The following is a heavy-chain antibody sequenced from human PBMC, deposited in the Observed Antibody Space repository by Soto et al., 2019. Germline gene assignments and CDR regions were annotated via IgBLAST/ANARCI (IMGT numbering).Heavy chain of an antibody. CDR2: INPNSGGT. J-gene: IGHJ4*02. CDR1: GYTFTGYY. D-gene: IGHD2-15*01. CDR3: ARSVVVVAALDY. V-gene: IGHV1-2*02. Sequence: ASVKVSCKAAGYTFTGYYMHWVRQAPGQGLEWMGWINPNSGGTNYAQKFQGRVTMTRDTSISTAYMELSRLRSDDTAVYYCARSVVVVAALDYWGQGTLVTVSS.